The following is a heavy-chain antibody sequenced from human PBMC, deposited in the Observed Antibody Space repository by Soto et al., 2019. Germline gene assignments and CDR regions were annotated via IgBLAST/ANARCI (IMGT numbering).Heavy chain of an antibody. J-gene: IGHJ3*02. CDR1: GYTFAVYY. V-gene: IGHV1-2*04. CDR2: INPNSGGT. CDR3: ARKGRTGYPKQKNALDI. D-gene: IGHD5-18*01. Sequence: ASVKVSCKASGYTFAVYYMRWVRQAPGQGLEWMGWINPNSGGTNYAQKFQGWVTMTRDTSISTAYMELSRLRSDDTAVYYCARKGRTGYPKQKNALDIWGQGTMVTVSS.